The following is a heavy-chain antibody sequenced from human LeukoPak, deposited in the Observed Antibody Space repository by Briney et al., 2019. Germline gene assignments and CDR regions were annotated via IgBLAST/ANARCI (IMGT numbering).Heavy chain of an antibody. CDR3: AKWGGRSGSYFTY. J-gene: IGHJ4*02. V-gene: IGHV3-74*01. CDR2: INSDGSST. Sequence: PGGSLRLSCAASGFTFSSYWMHWVRQAPGKGLVWVSRINSDGSSTSYADSVKGRFTISRDNSKNTLYLQMNSLRAEDTAVYYCAKWGGRSGSYFTYWGQGTLVTVSS. CDR1: GFTFSSYW. D-gene: IGHD1-26*01.